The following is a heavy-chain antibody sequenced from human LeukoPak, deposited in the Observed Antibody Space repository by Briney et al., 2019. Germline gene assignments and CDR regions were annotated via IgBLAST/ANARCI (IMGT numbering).Heavy chain of an antibody. CDR3: ARALYDFWSGYYKDFGY. CDR1: GYTFTSYY. CDR2: INPSGGST. D-gene: IGHD3-3*01. V-gene: IGHV1-46*01. J-gene: IGHJ4*02. Sequence: GASVKVSCKASGYTFTSYYMHWVRQAPGQGLEWMGIINPSGGSTSYAQKFQGRVTMTRDTSISTAYMELSRLRSDDTAVYYCARALYDFWSGYYKDFGYWGQGTLVTVSS.